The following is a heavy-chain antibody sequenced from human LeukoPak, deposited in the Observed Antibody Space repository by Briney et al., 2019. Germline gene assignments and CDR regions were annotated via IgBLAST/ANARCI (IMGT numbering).Heavy chain of an antibody. V-gene: IGHV3-74*01. CDR1: GFTFSSYW. CDR2: INSDGCST. D-gene: IGHD3-3*01. CDR3: ARDPGDFWSGYTDNFDY. Sequence: PGGSLSLSCAASGFTFSSYWLHWVRQAPGKGLAWVSRINSDGCSTSYADSVKGRFTISSDNAKNTLYLQMNSLRAEDTAVYYCARDPGDFWSGYTDNFDYWGQGTLVTDSS. J-gene: IGHJ4*02.